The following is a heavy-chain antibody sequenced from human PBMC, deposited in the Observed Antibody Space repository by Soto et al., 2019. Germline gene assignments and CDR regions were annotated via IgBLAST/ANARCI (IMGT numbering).Heavy chain of an antibody. Sequence: QVQLVQSGVEVKKPGASVKVSCKASGYTFTIYGITWVRQAPGQGLEWIGWISAYNGNTNYAQTLQGRVTMTTDTSTYTAYLELMSRQSADTAVYYCAREFGSELSAPGAVLDYWGQGTMVTVSS. CDR2: ISAYNGNT. D-gene: IGHD3-3*01. J-gene: IGHJ4*02. CDR1: GYTFTIYG. V-gene: IGHV1-18*01. CDR3: AREFGSELSAPGAVLDY.